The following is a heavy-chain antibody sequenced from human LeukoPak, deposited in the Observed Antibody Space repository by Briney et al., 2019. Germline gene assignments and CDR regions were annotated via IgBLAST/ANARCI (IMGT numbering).Heavy chain of an antibody. V-gene: IGHV4-59*08. CDR3: ARRGIAAAGYDY. CDR2: IYYSGTT. Sequence: SETLSLTCTVSGGSISSYYWGWIPQPPGKGLEWIGYIYYSGTTNYNPSLKSRVTILVDTSKNQFSLNLSSVTAADTAVYYCARRGIAAAGYDYWGQGTLVTVSS. J-gene: IGHJ4*02. CDR1: GGSISSYY. D-gene: IGHD6-13*01.